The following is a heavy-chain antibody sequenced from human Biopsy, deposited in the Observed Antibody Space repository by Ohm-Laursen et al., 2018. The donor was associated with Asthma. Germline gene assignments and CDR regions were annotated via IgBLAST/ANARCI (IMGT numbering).Heavy chain of an antibody. CDR1: GFTFSSYS. D-gene: IGHD3-3*01. V-gene: IGHV3-30-3*01. CDR2: ISYDGSNK. CDR3: ASQSSGPDFWSGYYCFDY. Sequence: SLRLSCAASGFTFSSYSMHWVRQAPGKGLEWVAVISYDGSNKYYAASVKGRFTISRDNSKNTLYLQMNSLRAEDTAVYYCASQSSGPDFWSGYYCFDYWGQGTLVTVSS. J-gene: IGHJ4*02.